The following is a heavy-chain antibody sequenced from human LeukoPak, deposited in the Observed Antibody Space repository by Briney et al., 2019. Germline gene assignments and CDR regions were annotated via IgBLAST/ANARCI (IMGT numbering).Heavy chain of an antibody. CDR2: ISAYNGNT. J-gene: IGHJ3*02. Sequence: ASVKVSCKASGYTFTSYGISGLRQAPGQGLEWMGWISAYNGNTYYAQKLQGRVTMTTDTSTSTAYMELRSLRSDDTAVYYCARVLGDIVVVVAATLPGDAFDIWGQGTMVTVSS. D-gene: IGHD2-15*01. CDR3: ARVLGDIVVVVAATLPGDAFDI. CDR1: GYTFTSYG. V-gene: IGHV1-18*01.